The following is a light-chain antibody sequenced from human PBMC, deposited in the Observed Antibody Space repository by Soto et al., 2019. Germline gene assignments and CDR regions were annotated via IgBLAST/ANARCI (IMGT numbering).Light chain of an antibody. CDR3: SSYRSSSTPFV. Sequence: QSVLTQPASVSGSPGQSITISCTGTSSDVGGYNYVSWYQQYPGKAPKLMIYDVRNRPSGVSNRFSGSKSGNTASLTISGLQADDEADYCCSSYRSSSTPFVFGTGTKVTVL. CDR1: SSDVGGYNY. J-gene: IGLJ1*01. CDR2: DVR. V-gene: IGLV2-14*01.